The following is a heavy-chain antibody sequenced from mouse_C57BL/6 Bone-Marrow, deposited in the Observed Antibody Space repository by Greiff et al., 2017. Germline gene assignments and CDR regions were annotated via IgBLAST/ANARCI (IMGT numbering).Heavy chain of an antibody. Sequence: VQLQESGAELMKPGASVKLSCKATGFTFTGYWIEWVKQRPGHGLEWIGEILPGSGSTNYNEKFKGQATSTAGTASNTAYMQLSSLTTADSAIYYCTRYATCRFSYYFDYWGQGTTLTVSS. CDR3: TRYATCRFSYYFDY. V-gene: IGHV1-9*01. CDR2: ILPGSGST. J-gene: IGHJ2*01. CDR1: GFTFTGYW. D-gene: IGHD1-1*01.